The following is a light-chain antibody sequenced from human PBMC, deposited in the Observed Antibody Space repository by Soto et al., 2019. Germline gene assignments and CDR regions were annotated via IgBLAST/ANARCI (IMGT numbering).Light chain of an antibody. CDR1: SSNIGAGYD. CDR3: QSYDSSLRVV. V-gene: IGLV1-40*01. Sequence: QSVLTQPPSLSGAPGQRVTISCPGSSSNIGAGYDVHWYQQLPGTAPKLLIYGNSNRPSGVPDRFSGSKSGTSASLAITGLQAEDEADYYCQSYDSSLRVVFGGGTKLTVL. CDR2: GNS. J-gene: IGLJ2*01.